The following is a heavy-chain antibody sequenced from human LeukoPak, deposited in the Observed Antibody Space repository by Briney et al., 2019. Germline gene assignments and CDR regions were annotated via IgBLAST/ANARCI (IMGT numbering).Heavy chain of an antibody. CDR1: GGSFSGYY. Sequence: SETLSLTCAVYGGSFSGYYWSWIRQPPGKGLEWIGEINHSGSTNYNPSLKNRVTISVDTSKNQFSLKLSSVTAADTAVYYCASTPTGYSSGWYGFWGQGTLVTVSS. CDR2: INHSGST. V-gene: IGHV4-34*01. CDR3: ASTPTGYSSGWYGF. D-gene: IGHD6-19*01. J-gene: IGHJ4*02.